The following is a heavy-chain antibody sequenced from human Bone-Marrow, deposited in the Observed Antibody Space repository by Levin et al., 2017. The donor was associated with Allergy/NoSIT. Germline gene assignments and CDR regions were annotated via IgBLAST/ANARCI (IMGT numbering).Heavy chain of an antibody. CDR2: ITDSGAET. CDR3: AKGRISSAGGIDS. V-gene: IGHV3-23*01. CDR1: GFTFSSSA. Sequence: GESLKISCAASGFTFSSSAMSWVRQAPGKGLEWISSITDSGAETYYADSVKGRSTISRDTSKNTLSLEMNSLRVEDTAMYYCAKGRISSAGGIDSWGQGTLVTVSS. J-gene: IGHJ4*02. D-gene: IGHD2/OR15-2a*01.